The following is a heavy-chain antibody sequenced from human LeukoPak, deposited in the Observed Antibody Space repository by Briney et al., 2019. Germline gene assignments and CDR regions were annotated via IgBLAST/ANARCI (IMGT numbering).Heavy chain of an antibody. CDR3: ANLLSTVTRDY. CDR1: GFTFSSYG. CDR2: ISYDGSNK. J-gene: IGHJ4*02. D-gene: IGHD4-17*01. Sequence: GGYLRLSCAASGFTFSSYGMHWVRQAPGKGLEWVAVISYDGSNKYYADSVKGRFTISRDNSKNTLYLQMNSLRAEDTAVYYCANLLSTVTRDYWGQGTLVTVSS. V-gene: IGHV3-30*18.